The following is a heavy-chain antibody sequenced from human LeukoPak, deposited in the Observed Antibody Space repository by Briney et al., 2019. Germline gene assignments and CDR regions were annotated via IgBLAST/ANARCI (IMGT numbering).Heavy chain of an antibody. J-gene: IGHJ5*02. CDR1: GFTFTDYY. CDR3: ARTGSTSWTNWFDP. Sequence: LRLSCATSGFTFTDYYMSWIRQPPGKGLEWIGYIYYSGSTNYNPSLKSRVTISADTSENQFSLKLTSVTAADTAVYYCARTGSTSWTNWFDPWGQGTLVTVSS. CDR2: IYYSGST. V-gene: IGHV4-59*01. D-gene: IGHD2-2*01.